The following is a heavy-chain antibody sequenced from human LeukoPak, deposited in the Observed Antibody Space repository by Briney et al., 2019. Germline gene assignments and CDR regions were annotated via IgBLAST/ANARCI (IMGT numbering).Heavy chain of an antibody. CDR2: LFYTGST. CDR3: ARAVAVAGTFKFDF. Sequence: SETLSLTCTVSGGSISGNYWTWIRQPPGKGLDYIGHLFYTGSTNYSPSLKSRVTISIDTSKSHFSLKLTSVTAADTAVYYCARAVAVAGTFKFDFWGQGTLVTVSS. V-gene: IGHV4-59*01. D-gene: IGHD6-19*01. J-gene: IGHJ4*02. CDR1: GGSISGNY.